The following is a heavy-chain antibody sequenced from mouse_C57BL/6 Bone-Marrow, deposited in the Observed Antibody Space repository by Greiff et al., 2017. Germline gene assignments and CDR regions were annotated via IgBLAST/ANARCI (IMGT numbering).Heavy chain of an antibody. CDR1: GYTFTSYW. CDR3: ARYSNSWFAY. J-gene: IGHJ3*01. V-gene: IGHV1-64*01. Sequence: VQLQQPGAELVKPGASVKLSCKASGYTFTSYWMHWVKQRPGQGLEWLGMIHPNSGSTNYTEKFKSKATLTVDKSSSTASMQLSSLTSEDPAVYYCARYSNSWFAYWGQGTLVTVSA. CDR2: IHPNSGST. D-gene: IGHD2-5*01.